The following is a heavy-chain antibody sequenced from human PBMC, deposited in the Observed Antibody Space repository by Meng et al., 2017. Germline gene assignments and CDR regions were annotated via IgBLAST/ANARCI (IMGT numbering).Heavy chain of an antibody. CDR2: IYYSGST. V-gene: IGHV4-59*01. D-gene: IGHD2-15*01. CDR1: GGSISSYY. Sequence: QLQLQESGSGLVKPSQTLSLTCAVSGGSISSYYWSWIRQPPGKGLEWIGYIYYSGSTNYNPSLKSRVTISVDTSKNQFSLKLSSVTAADTAVYYCARVVVVAAMDWFDPWGQGTLVTVSS. J-gene: IGHJ5*02. CDR3: ARVVVVAAMDWFDP.